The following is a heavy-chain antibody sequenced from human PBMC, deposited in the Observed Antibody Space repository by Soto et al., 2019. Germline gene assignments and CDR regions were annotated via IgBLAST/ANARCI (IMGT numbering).Heavy chain of an antibody. J-gene: IGHJ4*02. V-gene: IGHV3-33*01. Sequence: QVQLVESGGGVVQPGRSLRLSCAASGFTFSSYGMHWVRQAPGKGLEWVAVIWYDGSNKYYADSVKGRFTISRDNSKNTLYLQMNSLRAEDTAVYYCARDGSRVVGATGLDYWGQGTLVTVSS. CDR3: ARDGSRVVGATGLDY. D-gene: IGHD1-26*01. CDR2: IWYDGSNK. CDR1: GFTFSSYG.